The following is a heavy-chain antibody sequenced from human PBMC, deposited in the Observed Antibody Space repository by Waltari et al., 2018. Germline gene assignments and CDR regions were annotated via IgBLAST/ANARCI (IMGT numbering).Heavy chain of an antibody. CDR3: ARALAGSRLVHYYYGMDV. D-gene: IGHD3-10*01. CDR1: GGTFTSYA. V-gene: IGHV1-69*01. Sequence: VQLVQSGAEVKKPGSSVKVSCKASGGTFTSYAISWVRQPPGQGLEWVRGIIPIFGTANYAQEFQGRVTITADESTSTAYMELSSLRSEDTAVYYCARALAGSRLVHYYYGMDVWGQGTTVTVSS. CDR2: IIPIFGTA. J-gene: IGHJ6*02.